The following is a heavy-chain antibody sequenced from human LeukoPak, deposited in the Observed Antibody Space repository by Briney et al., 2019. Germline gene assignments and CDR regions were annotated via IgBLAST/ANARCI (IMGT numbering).Heavy chain of an antibody. J-gene: IGHJ4*02. V-gene: IGHV4-61*02. Sequence: SETLSLTCTVSGGSISSGSYYWRWTRQPAGRGLEWIGRIYTSGSTNYNPSLKSRVTISVDTSKNQFSLKLSSVTDADTALYYCVRDFSGSYYFDYWGQGRLVTVSS. D-gene: IGHD1-26*01. CDR3: VRDFSGSYYFDY. CDR1: GGSISSGSYY. CDR2: IYTSGST.